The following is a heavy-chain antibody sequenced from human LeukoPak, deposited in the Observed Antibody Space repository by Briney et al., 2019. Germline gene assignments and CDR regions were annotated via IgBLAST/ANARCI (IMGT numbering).Heavy chain of an antibody. CDR1: GFTFSSYG. V-gene: IGHV3-30*02. CDR2: IRYDGSNK. Sequence: GGSLRLSCAASGFTFSSYGMHWVRQAPGKGLEWVAFIRYDGSNKYYADSVKGRFTISRDNSKNTLYLQMNSLRAEDTAVYYCAKDRGYSYGPDPYYYTDVWGTGTTVTVSS. J-gene: IGHJ6*03. CDR3: AKDRGYSYGPDPYYYTDV. D-gene: IGHD5-18*01.